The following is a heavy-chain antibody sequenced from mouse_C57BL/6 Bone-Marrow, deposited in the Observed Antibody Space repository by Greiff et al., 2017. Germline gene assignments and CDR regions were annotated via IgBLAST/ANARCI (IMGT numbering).Heavy chain of an antibody. V-gene: IGHV1-7*01. D-gene: IGHD1-1*01. J-gene: IGHJ1*03. CDR3: ARCGSSYYWYFDV. CDR2: INPSSGYT. CDR1: GYTFTSYW. Sequence: QVQLKESGAELAKPGASVKLSCKASGYTFTSYWMHWVKQRPGQGLEWIGYINPSSGYTKYNQKFKDKATLTADKSSSTAYMQLSSLTYEDSAVYYCARCGSSYYWYFDVWGTGTTVTVSS.